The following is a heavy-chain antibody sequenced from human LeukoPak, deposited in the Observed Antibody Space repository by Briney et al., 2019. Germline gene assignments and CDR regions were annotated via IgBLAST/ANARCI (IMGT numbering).Heavy chain of an antibody. CDR1: GFTFSSYS. CDR3: ARVGSGIVVFDY. V-gene: IGHV3-21*01. CDR2: ISSSSSYI. Sequence: PGGSLRLSCAASGFTFSSYSMNWVRQAPGKGLEWVSSISSSSSYIYYADSVKGRFTISRENAKNSLYLQMNSLRAEDTAVYYCARVGSGIVVFDYWGQGTLVTVSS. J-gene: IGHJ4*02. D-gene: IGHD2-15*01.